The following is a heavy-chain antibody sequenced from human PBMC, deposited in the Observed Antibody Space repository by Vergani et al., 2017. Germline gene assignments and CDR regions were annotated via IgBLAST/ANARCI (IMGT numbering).Heavy chain of an antibody. Sequence: QVQLVQSGAEVKKPGSSVKVSCKASGGTFSSYAISWVRQAPGQGLEWMGGIIPIFGTANYAQKFQGRVTITADESTSTAYMELSSLRSEDTAVYYCAGGRLRCLEWFLPHFDYWGQGTLVTVSS. D-gene: IGHD3-3*01. CDR2: IIPIFGTA. CDR1: GGTFSSYA. CDR3: AGGRLRCLEWFLPHFDY. V-gene: IGHV1-69*01. J-gene: IGHJ4*02.